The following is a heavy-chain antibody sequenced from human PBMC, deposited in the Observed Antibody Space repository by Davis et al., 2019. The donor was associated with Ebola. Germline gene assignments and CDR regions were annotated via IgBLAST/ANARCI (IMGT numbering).Heavy chain of an antibody. J-gene: IGHJ6*02. D-gene: IGHD6-19*01. Sequence: GESLKISCAASGFTFSSYSMNWVRQAPGKGLEWVSSISSSSSYIYYADSVKGRFTISRDNAKNSLYLQMNSLRAEDTAVYYCASQQWLVARPEEYYYYYGMDVWGQGTTVTVSS. CDR3: ASQQWLVARPEEYYYYYGMDV. V-gene: IGHV3-21*01. CDR1: GFTFSSYS. CDR2: ISSSSSYI.